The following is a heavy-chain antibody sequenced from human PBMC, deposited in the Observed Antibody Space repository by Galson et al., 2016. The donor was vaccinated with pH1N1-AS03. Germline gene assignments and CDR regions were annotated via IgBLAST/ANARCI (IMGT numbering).Heavy chain of an antibody. J-gene: IGHJ4*02. CDR1: GGSITNYY. CDR2: IYYNGPA. D-gene: IGHD6-6*01. Sequence: ETLSLTCTVSGGSITNYYWTWIRQPPGKGLAWIGYIYYNGPANYNPSLNSRVTISADTSKKQFFLNLTSVTAADTAVYFCTRGGTYSSSSPAYFGYWGQGTLVTVSS. CDR3: TRGGTYSSSSPAYFGY. V-gene: IGHV4-59*01.